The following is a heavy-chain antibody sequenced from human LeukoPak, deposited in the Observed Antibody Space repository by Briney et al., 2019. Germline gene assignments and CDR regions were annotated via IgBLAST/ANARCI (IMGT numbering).Heavy chain of an antibody. CDR1: GYTFTSYG. Sequence: GASVKVSCKASGYTFTSYGISWVRQAPGQGLEWMGWISAYNGNTNYAQKLQGRVTMTTDTSTSTAYMELRSLRSDDTAVYYCARDSYYYDSSGYCPEYYFDYWGQGTLVTVSS. CDR3: ARDSYYYDSSGYCPEYYFDY. V-gene: IGHV1-18*01. D-gene: IGHD3-22*01. CDR2: ISAYNGNT. J-gene: IGHJ4*02.